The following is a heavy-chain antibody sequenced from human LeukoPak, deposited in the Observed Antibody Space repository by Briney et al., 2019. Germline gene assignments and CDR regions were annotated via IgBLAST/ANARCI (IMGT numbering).Heavy chain of an antibody. V-gene: IGHV3-7*01. CDR3: ATPTGYYYDSSGHPIDY. J-gene: IGHJ4*02. CDR2: IKQDGSEK. CDR1: GFTFSSYW. Sequence: GGSLRLSCAASGFTFSSYWMSWVRQAPGKGLEWVANIKQDGSEKYYVDSVKGRFTISRDNAKNSLYLQMSSLRAEDTAVYYCATPTGYYYDSSGHPIDYWGQGTLVTVSS. D-gene: IGHD3-22*01.